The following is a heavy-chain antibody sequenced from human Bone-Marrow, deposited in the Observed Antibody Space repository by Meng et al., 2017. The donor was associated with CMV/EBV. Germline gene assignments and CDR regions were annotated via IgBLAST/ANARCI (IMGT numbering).Heavy chain of an antibody. V-gene: IGHV3-11*04. CDR3: ARSLFDSNDPFDY. Sequence: GESLKISCAASRFTFSDYYMSWIRQAPGKELEWVSYISSSGNTIHYADSVRGRFTISRDNAKNSLYLQMNSLRADDTAVYYCARSLFDSNDPFDYWGQGAVVTVSS. CDR2: ISSSGNTI. CDR1: RFTFSDYY. D-gene: IGHD3-22*01. J-gene: IGHJ4*02.